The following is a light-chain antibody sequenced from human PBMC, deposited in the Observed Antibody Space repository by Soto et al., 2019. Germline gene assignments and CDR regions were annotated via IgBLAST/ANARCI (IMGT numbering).Light chain of an antibody. CDR2: DAS. CDR3: QQRSNWPPFLT. J-gene: IGKJ4*01. CDR1: QSFSSY. Sequence: EIVLTQSPATLSLSPGERATLSCTASQSFSSYLAWYQQKPGQAPRLLIDDASNRATDITARFSGSGSGTDFTITISSLEPEDFAVYYCQQRSNWPPFLTFGGGTKVDIK. V-gene: IGKV3-11*01.